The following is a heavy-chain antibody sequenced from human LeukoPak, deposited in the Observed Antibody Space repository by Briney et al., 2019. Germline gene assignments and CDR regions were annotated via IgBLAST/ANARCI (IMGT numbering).Heavy chain of an antibody. CDR2: IYTSGGT. J-gene: IGHJ4*02. D-gene: IGHD3-10*01. V-gene: IGHV4-4*07. CDR1: GGSISSYY. CDR3: ARYGSGSSTRTYFDY. Sequence: SETLSLTCTVSGGSISSYYWSWIRQPAGKGLEWIGRIYTSGGTNYNPSLKSRVTMSVDTSKNQFSLKLSSVTAADTAVYYCARYGSGSSTRTYFDYWGQGTLVTVSS.